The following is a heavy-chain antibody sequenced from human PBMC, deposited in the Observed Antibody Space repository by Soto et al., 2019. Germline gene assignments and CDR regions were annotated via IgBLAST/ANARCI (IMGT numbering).Heavy chain of an antibody. V-gene: IGHV3-53*01. CDR3: VRPRPSGENYGMDV. CDR2: IYKNDTR. Sequence: GGSLRLSCVASGLTVSQNYMAWVRQGPGMGLEWVSVIYKNDTRYYADSVKGRFTISRDTSKNTLSLQMDSLRAEDTAVYYCVRPRPSGENYGMDVWGQGTTVTAP. J-gene: IGHJ6*02. D-gene: IGHD3-10*01. CDR1: GLTVSQNY.